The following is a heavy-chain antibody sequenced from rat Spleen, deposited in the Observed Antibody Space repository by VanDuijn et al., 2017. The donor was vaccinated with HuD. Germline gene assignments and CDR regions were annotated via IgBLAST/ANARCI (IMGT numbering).Heavy chain of an antibody. CDR2: VWGDGST. Sequence: QVQLKESGPGLVQPSQTLSLTCTVSGLSLTSNTVHWVRQPPGKGLEWMGGVWGDGSTDYNSALKSRLSISRDTSKSQVFLKMNSLQTEDIATYYCAKWGGTYFDYWGQGVMVTVSS. CDR3: AKWGGTYFDY. J-gene: IGHJ2*01. CDR1: GLSLTSNT. V-gene: IGHV2-30*01. D-gene: IGHD1-7*01.